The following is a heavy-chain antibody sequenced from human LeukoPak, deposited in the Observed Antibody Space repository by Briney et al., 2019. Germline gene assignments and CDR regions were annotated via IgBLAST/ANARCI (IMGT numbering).Heavy chain of an antibody. CDR2: IWYDGSNK. CDR1: GFTFSSYG. CDR3: VRELEGGLGDY. D-gene: IGHD2-15*01. V-gene: IGHV3-33*07. J-gene: IGHJ4*02. Sequence: GGSLRLSCAASGFTFSSYGMYWVRQAPGKGLEWVAVIWYDGSNKYYADSVNGRFTISRDNSKNTLYLQMNSLRAEDTAVYYCVRELEGGLGDYWGQGTLVTVSS.